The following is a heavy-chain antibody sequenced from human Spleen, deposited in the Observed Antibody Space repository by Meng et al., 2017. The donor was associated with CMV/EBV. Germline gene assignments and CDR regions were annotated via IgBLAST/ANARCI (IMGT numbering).Heavy chain of an antibody. V-gene: IGHV3-20*03. Sequence: SGFMLDNYAMSWVRQVPGKGLEWVSGINWNGGARGYTDSVKGRFSISKDGAKSSLYLQMNSLRAEDTALYYCARHRSSGYHSPLDYWGQGTLVTVSS. CDR1: GFMLDNYA. D-gene: IGHD3-22*01. CDR3: ARHRSSGYHSPLDY. J-gene: IGHJ4*02. CDR2: INWNGGAR.